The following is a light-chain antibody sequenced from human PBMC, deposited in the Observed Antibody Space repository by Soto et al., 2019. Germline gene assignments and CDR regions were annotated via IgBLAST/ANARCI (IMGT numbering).Light chain of an antibody. CDR2: EVN. CDR3: SSYTSSSTYV. J-gene: IGLJ1*01. V-gene: IGLV2-14*01. Sequence: QSVLTQPPSASGSPGQSVTISCTGTSSDVGDNYVSWYQHHPGKAPKLLIYEVNNRPSGVSDRFSGSKSGNVASLTISWLQAEDEADYYCSSYTSSSTYVFGTGTKLTVL. CDR1: SSDVGDNY.